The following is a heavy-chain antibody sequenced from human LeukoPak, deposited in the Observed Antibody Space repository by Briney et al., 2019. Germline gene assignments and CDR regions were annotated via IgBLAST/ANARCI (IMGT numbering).Heavy chain of an antibody. Sequence: GGSLRLSCAASGFTFSSYSMNWVRHTPGKGLVWVSRIKGDGSSTSYADSVKGRFTISRDNAKNTLYLQMNSLRAEDTAVYYCARDGYSFGHDFDYWGQGTLVTVSS. D-gene: IGHD5-18*01. CDR1: GFTFSSYS. CDR3: ARDGYSFGHDFDY. V-gene: IGHV3-74*01. J-gene: IGHJ4*02. CDR2: IKGDGSST.